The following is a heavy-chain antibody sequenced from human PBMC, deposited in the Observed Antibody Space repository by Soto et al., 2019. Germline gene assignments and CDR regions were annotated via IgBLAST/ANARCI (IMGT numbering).Heavy chain of an antibody. D-gene: IGHD3-10*01. CDR1: GVTFSSYE. CDR2: ISNSGGPT. CDR3: AKDPYYDSGSHPPDY. V-gene: IGHV3-48*03. J-gene: IGHJ4*02. Sequence: GGSLRLSCIYSGVTFSSYEMNWVRQAPGKGLEWVSYISNSGGPTFYADSVKGRFTISRDNAKNSLSLQMNSLRAEDTAVYYCAKDPYYDSGSHPPDYWGQGTLVTVSS.